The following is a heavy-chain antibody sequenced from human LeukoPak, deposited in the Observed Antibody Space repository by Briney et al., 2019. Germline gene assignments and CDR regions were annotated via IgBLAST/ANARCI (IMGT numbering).Heavy chain of an antibody. D-gene: IGHD6-19*01. Sequence: GGSLRLSCAASGFTVSTNYMSWVRQAPGKGLEWVSVIYSGGSTYYADSVKGRLTISRDTAKSSLYLQMNSLRAEDTAVYYCARLRAGDYFDYWGQGTLVTVSS. CDR1: GFTVSTNY. CDR3: ARLRAGDYFDY. CDR2: IYSGGST. J-gene: IGHJ4*02. V-gene: IGHV3-53*01.